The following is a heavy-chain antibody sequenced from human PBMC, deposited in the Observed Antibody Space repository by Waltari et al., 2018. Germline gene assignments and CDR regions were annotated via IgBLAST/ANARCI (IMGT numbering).Heavy chain of an antibody. CDR3: AREVIAAAGTSPEYFQY. V-gene: IGHV1-2*02. CDR1: GYTFTGYY. D-gene: IGHD6-13*01. Sequence: QVQLVQSGAEVKKPGASVKVSCKASGYTFTGYYMHWVRQAPGQGLEWMGWINPNSGGTNYAQKFQGRVTMTRDTSISTAYMELSRLRSDDTAVYYCAREVIAAAGTSPEYFQYWGQGTLVTVSS. J-gene: IGHJ1*01. CDR2: INPNSGGT.